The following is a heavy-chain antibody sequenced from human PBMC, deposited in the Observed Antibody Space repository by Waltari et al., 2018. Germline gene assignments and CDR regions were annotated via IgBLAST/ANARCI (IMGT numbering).Heavy chain of an antibody. D-gene: IGHD1-26*01. J-gene: IGHJ4*02. CDR3: AKEALQYSGSYGTFGY. V-gene: IGHV3-23*01. Sequence: EMILLESGGGLVQPGGSLRLSCAASGFTFDSYAMSWVRQVPGEGLEWVSSISTSGGTTYYAGSVKGRFTISRDNSKNSVYLQMSSLRGEDTALYYCAKEALQYSGSYGTFGYWGQGTLVTVSS. CDR2: ISTSGGTT. CDR1: GFTFDSYA.